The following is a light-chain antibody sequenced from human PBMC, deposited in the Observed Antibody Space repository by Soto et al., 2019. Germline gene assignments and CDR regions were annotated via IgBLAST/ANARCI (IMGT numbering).Light chain of an antibody. CDR1: QSISSSY. Sequence: EIVLTQSPGTLSLSPGERATLSCRASQSISSSYLAWYQQKPGQAPRLLVYGASSRATGIPGRFSGSGSGTDFTLTISRLEPEDFALYYCQQYSSTFWTFGQGTKVEIK. CDR2: GAS. CDR3: QQYSSTFWT. V-gene: IGKV3-20*01. J-gene: IGKJ1*01.